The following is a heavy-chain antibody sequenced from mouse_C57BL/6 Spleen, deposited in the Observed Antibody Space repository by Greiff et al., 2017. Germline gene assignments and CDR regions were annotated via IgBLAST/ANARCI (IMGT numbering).Heavy chain of an antibody. D-gene: IGHD1-1*02. CDR3: ARWGGGGAFDY. CDR2: IYPGSGNT. J-gene: IGHJ2*01. CDR1: GYSFTSYY. Sequence: VQLQQSGPELVKPGASVKISCKASGYSFTSYYIHWVKQRPGQGLEWIGWIYPGSGNTKYNEKFKGKATLTADTSSSTAYMQLSSLTSEDSAVYYCARWGGGGAFDYWGQGTTLTVSS. V-gene: IGHV1-66*01.